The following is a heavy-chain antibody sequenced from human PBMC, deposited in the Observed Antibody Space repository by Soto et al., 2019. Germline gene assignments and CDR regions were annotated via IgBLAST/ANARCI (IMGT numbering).Heavy chain of an antibody. J-gene: IGHJ3*02. CDR3: ARETAVAGRSAFGI. CDR2: ISAYNANA. Sequence: ASVKVSCKASGYTFRNFGISWVRQAPGQGLEWMGWISAYNANANYAQKFQGRLTMTTDTSTSTAYMELRSLRSDDTAVYYCARETAVAGRSAFGIWGQGTTVTVSS. D-gene: IGHD6-19*01. CDR1: GYTFRNFG. V-gene: IGHV1-18*01.